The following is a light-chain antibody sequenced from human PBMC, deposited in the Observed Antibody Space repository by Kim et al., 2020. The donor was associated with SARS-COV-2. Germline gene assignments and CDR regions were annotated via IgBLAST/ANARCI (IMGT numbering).Light chain of an antibody. CDR2: QDS. J-gene: IGLJ2*01. V-gene: IGLV3-1*01. CDR1: KLGDKY. CDR3: QAWDSSHVV. Sequence: SYELTQPPSVSVSPGQTASITCSGDKLGDKYACWYQQKPGQSPVLAIYQDSKRPSGIPERFSGSNSGNTATLTISGTQAMDEADYYCQAWDSSHVVFGGGTQLTVL.